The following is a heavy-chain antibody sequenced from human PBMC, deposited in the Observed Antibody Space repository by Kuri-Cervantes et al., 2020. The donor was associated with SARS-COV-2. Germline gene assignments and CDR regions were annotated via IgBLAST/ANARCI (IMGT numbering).Heavy chain of an antibody. V-gene: IGHV5-51*01. Sequence: GESLKISCRTSGYSFANYWIGWVRQVPGGGLQWMALIYPGDSATRYSPSFEGQVTISADRSISTAYLQWSSLKASDTAMYYCARLCSITMIVADYWGQGTLVTVSS. D-gene: IGHD3-22*01. CDR2: IYPGDSAT. CDR1: GYSFANYW. J-gene: IGHJ4*02. CDR3: ARLCSITMIVADY.